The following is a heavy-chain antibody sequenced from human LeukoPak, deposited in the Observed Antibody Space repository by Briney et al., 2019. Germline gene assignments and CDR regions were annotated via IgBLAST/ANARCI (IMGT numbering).Heavy chain of an antibody. CDR2: ISSSSSYI. Sequence: PGGSLRLSCGASGSTFSSYSMNWVRQAPGKGLEWVSSISSSSSYIYYADSVKGRFTISRDNAKNSLYLQMNSLRAEDTAVYYCARGGGVSVGRPENWFDPWGQGTLVTVSS. J-gene: IGHJ5*02. CDR1: GSTFSSYS. D-gene: IGHD1-26*01. CDR3: ARGGGVSVGRPENWFDP. V-gene: IGHV3-21*01.